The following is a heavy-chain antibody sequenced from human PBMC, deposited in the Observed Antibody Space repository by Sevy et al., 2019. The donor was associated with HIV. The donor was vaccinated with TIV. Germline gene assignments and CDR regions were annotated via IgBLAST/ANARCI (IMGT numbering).Heavy chain of an antibody. D-gene: IGHD3-10*01. J-gene: IGHJ4*02. CDR1: GGTFSSYA. CDR2: IIPILGIA. CDR3: ARDAMVRGVIITGELDY. V-gene: IGHV1-69*04. Sequence: ASVKVSCKASGGTFSSYAISWVRQVPGQGLEWMGRIIPILGIANYAQKFQGRVTITADKSTSTAYMELSSLRSEDTAVYYCARDAMVRGVIITGELDYWGQGTLVTVSS.